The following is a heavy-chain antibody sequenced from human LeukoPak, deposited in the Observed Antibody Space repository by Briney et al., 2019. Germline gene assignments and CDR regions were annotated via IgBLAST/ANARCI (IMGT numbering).Heavy chain of an antibody. Sequence: PGGSLRLSCAAPGFTFSSYSMNWVRQAPGKGLEWVSSISGSSSYINYADSVKGRFTISRDNAQNSLFLQLNSLRAEDTAVYYCARDPYSSGWYKDAFDIWGQGTMVTVSS. CDR2: ISGSSSYI. J-gene: IGHJ3*02. V-gene: IGHV3-21*01. CDR3: ARDPYSSGWYKDAFDI. D-gene: IGHD6-19*01. CDR1: GFTFSSYS.